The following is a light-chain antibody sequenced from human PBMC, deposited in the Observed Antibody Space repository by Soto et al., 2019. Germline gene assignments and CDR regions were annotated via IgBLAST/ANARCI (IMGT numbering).Light chain of an antibody. Sequence: ENVLTQSPGTLSLSPGDRATLSCRASQSFSSSYLAWYQQKSGQAPRLLIYGASIRATGIPDRFSGSGSGTDFTLTISRMEPEDFAVYYCQQYHTSPITFGQGTRLEIK. CDR2: GAS. CDR1: QSFSSSY. CDR3: QQYHTSPIT. V-gene: IGKV3-20*01. J-gene: IGKJ5*01.